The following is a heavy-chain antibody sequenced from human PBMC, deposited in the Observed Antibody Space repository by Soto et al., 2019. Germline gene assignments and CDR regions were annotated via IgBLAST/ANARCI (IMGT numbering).Heavy chain of an antibody. CDR3: AKRGGVTTGALDY. CDR2: IHDSGGST. CDR1: GFTFSSYA. V-gene: IGHV3-23*01. J-gene: IGHJ4*02. D-gene: IGHD4-17*01. Sequence: EVQLLESGGGLVQPGGSLRLSCAASGFTFSSYAMTWVRQAPGKGLEWVSAIHDSGGSTFYADSVKGRFTISRDNXKSNQYLQLNSLRVEDTAVYYCAKRGGVTTGALDYGGQGTLVTVSS.